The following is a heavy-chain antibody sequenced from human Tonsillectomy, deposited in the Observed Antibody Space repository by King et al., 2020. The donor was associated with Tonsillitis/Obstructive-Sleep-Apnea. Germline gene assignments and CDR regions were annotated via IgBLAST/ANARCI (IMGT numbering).Heavy chain of an antibody. J-gene: IGHJ4*02. D-gene: IGHD3-10*02. Sequence: VQLVESGGGLVQPGGSLRLSCAASGFTLSSYWMSWVRQAPGKGLEWVANIKQGGNEKYYVDSVKGRFTISRDNTKNSLYLQMNTLRAEDVAVYYCARVGRKEVCSLDHWGQGTLVTVSS. CDR3: ARVGRKEVCSLDH. V-gene: IGHV3-7*03. CDR2: IKQGGNEK. CDR1: GFTLSSYW.